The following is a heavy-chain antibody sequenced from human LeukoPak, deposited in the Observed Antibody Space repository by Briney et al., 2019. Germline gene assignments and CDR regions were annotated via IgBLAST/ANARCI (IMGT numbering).Heavy chain of an antibody. Sequence: GASVKVSCKASGYTFTGYYVHWVRQAPGQGLEWMGRINPNSGGTNYAQKFQGRVTMTRDTSISTAYMELSRLRSDDTAVYYCARVYEQWLHYFDYWGQGTLVTVSS. CDR2: INPNSGGT. J-gene: IGHJ4*02. CDR3: ARVYEQWLHYFDY. CDR1: GYTFTGYY. D-gene: IGHD6-19*01. V-gene: IGHV1-2*06.